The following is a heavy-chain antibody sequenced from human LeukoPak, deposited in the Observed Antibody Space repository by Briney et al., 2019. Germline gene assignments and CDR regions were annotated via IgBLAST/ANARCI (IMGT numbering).Heavy chain of an antibody. J-gene: IGHJ4*02. CDR1: GFTFDDYA. CDR3: ARGPAGYN. CDR2: ISWNSGSI. V-gene: IGHV3-9*01. Sequence: PGGSLRLSCAASGFTFDDYAMHWVRQAPGKGLEWVSGISWNSGSIGYVDSVKGRFTISRDNSKNTLYLQMNSLRAEDTAVYHCARGPAGYNWGQGTLVTVSS. D-gene: IGHD1-1*01.